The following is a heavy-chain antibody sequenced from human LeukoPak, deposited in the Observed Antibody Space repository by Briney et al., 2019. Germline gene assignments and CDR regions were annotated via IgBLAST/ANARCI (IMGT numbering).Heavy chain of an antibody. CDR1: GYTFTSYG. Sequence: ASVKVSRKASGYTFTSYGISWVRQAPGQGLEWMGWISAYNGNTNYAQKLQGRVTMTTDTSTSTAYMELRSLRSDDTAVYYCARGTTMIVVAPLGDAFDIWGQGTMVTVSS. J-gene: IGHJ3*02. CDR2: ISAYNGNT. CDR3: ARGTTMIVVAPLGDAFDI. D-gene: IGHD3-22*01. V-gene: IGHV1-18*01.